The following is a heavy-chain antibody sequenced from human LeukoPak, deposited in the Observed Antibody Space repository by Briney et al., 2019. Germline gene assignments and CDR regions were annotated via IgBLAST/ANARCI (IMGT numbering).Heavy chain of an antibody. CDR2: ISSSSSYI. Sequence: SGGSLRLSCAASGFTFSSYSMNWVRQAPGKGLEWVSSISSSSSYIYYADSVKGRFTISRDNAKNSLYLQMNSLRAEDTAVYYCARDEVATHYYYYGMDVWGRGTTVTVSS. CDR1: GFTFSSYS. D-gene: IGHD2-15*01. V-gene: IGHV3-21*01. J-gene: IGHJ6*02. CDR3: ARDEVATHYYYYGMDV.